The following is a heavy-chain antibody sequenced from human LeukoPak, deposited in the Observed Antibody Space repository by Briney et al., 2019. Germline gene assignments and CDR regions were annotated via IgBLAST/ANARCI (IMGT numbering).Heavy chain of an antibody. J-gene: IGHJ4*02. Sequence: GGSLRLSCAASGFSFNRYWMHWVRQDPGKGPVGVSRINPDGTITNYAGSVKGRFTISRDNAKSMMYLQMNSLSVEDTAVHYCARGGDGSNSLINYWGQGTLVTVSS. CDR3: ARGGDGSNSLINY. CDR1: GFSFNRYW. D-gene: IGHD5-24*01. CDR2: INPDGTIT. V-gene: IGHV3-74*01.